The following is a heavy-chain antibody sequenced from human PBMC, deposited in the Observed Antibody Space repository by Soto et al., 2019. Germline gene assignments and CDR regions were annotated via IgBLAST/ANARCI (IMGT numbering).Heavy chain of an antibody. CDR3: ARDYPNYYDSSGYLTRIFDY. CDR2: ISYDGSNK. CDR1: GFTFSSYA. V-gene: IGHV3-30-3*01. D-gene: IGHD3-22*01. Sequence: GGSLRLSCAASGFTFSSYAMHWVRQAPGKGLEWVAVISYDGSNKYYADSVKGRFTISRDNSKNTLYLQMNSLRAEDTAVYYCARDYPNYYDSSGYLTRIFDY. J-gene: IGHJ4*01.